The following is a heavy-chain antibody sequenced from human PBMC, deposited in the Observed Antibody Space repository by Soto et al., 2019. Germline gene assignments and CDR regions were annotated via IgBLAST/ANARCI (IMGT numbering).Heavy chain of an antibody. J-gene: IGHJ3*02. CDR3: ARRMTTVTTGPHRDAFDI. Sequence: QLQLQESGPGLVKPSETLSLTCTVSGGSISSSSYYWGWIRQPPGKGLEWIGSIYYSGSTYYNPSLKSRVTIAVDTSKNQFSLKLSSVTAADTAVYYCARRMTTVTTGPHRDAFDIWGQGTMVTVSS. V-gene: IGHV4-39*01. D-gene: IGHD4-17*01. CDR2: IYYSGST. CDR1: GGSISSSSYY.